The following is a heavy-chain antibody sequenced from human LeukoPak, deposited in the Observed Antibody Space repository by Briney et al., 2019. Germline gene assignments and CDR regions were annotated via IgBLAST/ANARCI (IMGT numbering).Heavy chain of an antibody. Sequence: ASVKVSCKASGYTFTSYAMHWVRQAPGQRLEWMGWINAGNGNTKYSQKFQGRVTITRDTSASTAYMELGSLRSEDTAVYYCARDGFGGWDYYYGMDVWGQGTTVTVSS. D-gene: IGHD6-19*01. CDR1: GYTFTSYA. CDR3: ARDGFGGWDYYYGMDV. J-gene: IGHJ6*02. CDR2: INAGNGNT. V-gene: IGHV1-3*01.